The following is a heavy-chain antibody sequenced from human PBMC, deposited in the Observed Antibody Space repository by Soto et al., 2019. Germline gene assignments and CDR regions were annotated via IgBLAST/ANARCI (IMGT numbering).Heavy chain of an antibody. V-gene: IGHV4-4*02. Sequence: SETVSLTCAFSVVSISSSNWWSWVRQPPGKGLEWIGEIYHSGSTNYNPSLKSRVTISVDKSKNQFSLKLSSVTAADTAVYYCARDNYGSGSYYSYNWLDPGGQGTLVTVS. J-gene: IGHJ5*02. D-gene: IGHD3-10*01. CDR3: ARDNYGSGSYYSYNWLDP. CDR2: IYHSGST. CDR1: VVSISSSNW.